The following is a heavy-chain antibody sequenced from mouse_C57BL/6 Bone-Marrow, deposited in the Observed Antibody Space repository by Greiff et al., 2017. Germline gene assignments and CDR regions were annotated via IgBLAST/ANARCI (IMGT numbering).Heavy chain of an antibody. Sequence: ESGAELVRPGASVKLSCTASGFNIKDDYMHWVKQRPEQGLEWIGWIDPENGDTEYASKFQGKATITADTSSNTAYLQLSSLTSEDTAVYYCTTYYYGSSYGYAMDYWGQGTSVTVSS. CDR2: IDPENGDT. CDR1: GFNIKDDY. D-gene: IGHD1-1*01. V-gene: IGHV14-4*01. J-gene: IGHJ4*01. CDR3: TTYYYGSSYGYAMDY.